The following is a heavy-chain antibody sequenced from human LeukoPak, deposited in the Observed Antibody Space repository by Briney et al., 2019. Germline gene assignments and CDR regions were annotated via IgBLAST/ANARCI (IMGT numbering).Heavy chain of an antibody. D-gene: IGHD2-2*02. CDR2: ISYDGSNK. CDR3: SKKPPYQLVPAAILQGYFCH. V-gene: IGHV3-30*01. Sequence: GGSLRLSCAASGFTFSSYAMHWVRQAPGKGLEWVAVISYDGSNKYYADSVKGRFTISRDNSKNTLYLQMNSLRAEDTAVYYRSKKPPYQLVPAAILQGYFCHWGQGTLVTVSS. J-gene: IGHJ4*01. CDR1: GFTFSSYA.